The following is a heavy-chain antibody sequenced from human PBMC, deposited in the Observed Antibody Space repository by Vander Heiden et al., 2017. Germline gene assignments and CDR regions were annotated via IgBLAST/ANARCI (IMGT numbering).Heavy chain of an antibody. J-gene: IGHJ4*02. CDR3: ASESGSYYHY. CDR1: GYTFIVYY. Sequence: QLHLVQSGAEVEEHGASVKVSCKASGYTFIVYYTHWLRQAPGQGLEWIGWINPNSGATAYAHNFQGRVTVTRDTSISTAYMELIRLTSDDTAVYYCASESGSYYHYWGQGTLVTVSS. CDR2: INPNSGAT. D-gene: IGHD1-26*01. V-gene: IGHV1-2*07.